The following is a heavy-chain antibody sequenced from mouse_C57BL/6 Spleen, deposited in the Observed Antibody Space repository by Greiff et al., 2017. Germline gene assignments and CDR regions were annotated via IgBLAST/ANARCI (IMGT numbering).Heavy chain of an antibody. CDR1: GYTFTEYT. Sequence: VQLQQSGAELVKPGASVKLSCKASGYTFTEYTIHWVKQRSGQGLEWIGWFYPGSGSIKYNEKFKDKATLTADKSSSTVYMELSRLTSEDAAVYFCARHGADYYGSSRYYAMDYWGQGTSVTVSS. V-gene: IGHV1-62-2*01. CDR2: FYPGSGSI. D-gene: IGHD1-1*01. CDR3: ARHGADYYGSSRYYAMDY. J-gene: IGHJ4*01.